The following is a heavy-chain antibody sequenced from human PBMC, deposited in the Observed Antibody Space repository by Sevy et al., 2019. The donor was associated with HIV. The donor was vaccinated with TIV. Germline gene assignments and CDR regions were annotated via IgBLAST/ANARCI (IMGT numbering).Heavy chain of an antibody. CDR1: GGTFSSYA. J-gene: IGHJ3*02. CDR3: ATRIVGATTFALDI. Sequence: ASVKVSCKASGGTFSSYAISWVRQAPGQGLEWMGGIIPIFGTANYAQKFQGRVTITADESTSTAYMELSSLRSEDTAVYYCATRIVGATTFALDIWGQGTMVTVSS. D-gene: IGHD1-26*01. V-gene: IGHV1-69*13. CDR2: IIPIFGTA.